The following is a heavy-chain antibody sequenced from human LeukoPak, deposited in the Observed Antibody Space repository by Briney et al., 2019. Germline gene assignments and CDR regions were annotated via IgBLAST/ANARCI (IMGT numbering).Heavy chain of an antibody. CDR2: INPSGGST. CDR1: GYTFTSYY. V-gene: IGHV1-46*01. D-gene: IGHD6-13*01. Sequence: ASVKVSCEASGYTFTSYYMHWVRQAPGQGLEWMGIINPSGGSTSYAQKFQGRVTMTRDTSTSTVYMELSSLRAEDTAVYYCARGQPPSIAAADDAFDIWGQGTMVTVSS. J-gene: IGHJ3*02. CDR3: ARGQPPSIAAADDAFDI.